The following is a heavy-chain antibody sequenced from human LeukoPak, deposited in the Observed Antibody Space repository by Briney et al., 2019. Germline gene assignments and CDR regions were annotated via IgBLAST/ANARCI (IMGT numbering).Heavy chain of an antibody. V-gene: IGHV1-2*02. Sequence: ASVKVSCKASGYTFTGYYMHWVRQAPGQGLEWMGWINPNSGGTNYAQKFQGRVTMTRDTSISAAYMELSRLRSDDTAVYYCARDRFSGGSYYEALYWGQGTLVTVSS. CDR2: INPNSGGT. J-gene: IGHJ4*02. D-gene: IGHD1-26*01. CDR1: GYTFTGYY. CDR3: ARDRFSGGSYYEALY.